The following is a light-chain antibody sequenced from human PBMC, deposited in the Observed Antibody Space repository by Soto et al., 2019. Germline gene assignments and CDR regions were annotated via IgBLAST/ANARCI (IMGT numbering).Light chain of an antibody. Sequence: LTQPPSVSGSPGQSVAISCTGTSSDVGSYNRVSWYQQPPGTAPKLMIYDVNNRPSGVPDRFSGSKSGNTASLTISGLQAEDEADYYCSSYTISSTYVFGTGTKLTVL. CDR3: SSYTISSTYV. CDR1: SSDVGSYNR. V-gene: IGLV2-18*02. J-gene: IGLJ1*01. CDR2: DVN.